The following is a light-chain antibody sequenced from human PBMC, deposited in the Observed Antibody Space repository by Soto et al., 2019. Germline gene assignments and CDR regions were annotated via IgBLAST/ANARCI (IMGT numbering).Light chain of an antibody. V-gene: IGKV3-11*01. Sequence: EVVLTQSPVTLSLSPGERATLSCRASQSFRGLLAWYQQKNGQAPRILIYDAYNRDTGIPPRFSGSRSGTDFTLPISSLEPEDSEVYYCQQRHMWPITFGQGTRLEIK. CDR1: QSFRGL. CDR3: QQRHMWPIT. CDR2: DAY. J-gene: IGKJ5*01.